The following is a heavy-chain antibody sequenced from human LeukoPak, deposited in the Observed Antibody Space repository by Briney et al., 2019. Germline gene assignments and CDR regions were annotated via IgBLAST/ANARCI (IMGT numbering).Heavy chain of an antibody. V-gene: IGHV3-53*01. Sequence: GGSLRLSCAASGFTVSSNYMSWVRQAPGKGLEWGSVSYSGGSTYYADSVKGRFTISRDNSNNTLYLQINSLRAEHTAVYYCARAHFTPYGDSPIDYWGQGTLVTVSS. CDR3: ARAHFTPYGDSPIDY. CDR1: GFTVSSNY. J-gene: IGHJ4*02. CDR2: SYSGGST. D-gene: IGHD4-17*01.